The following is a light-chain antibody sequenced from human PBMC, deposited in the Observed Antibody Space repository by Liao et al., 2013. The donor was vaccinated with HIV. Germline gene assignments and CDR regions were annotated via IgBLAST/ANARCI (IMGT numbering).Light chain of an antibody. CDR3: QAWDSSTRV. V-gene: IGLV3-1*01. J-gene: IGLJ1*01. Sequence: SYEVTQPPSVSVSPGQTASITCSGDKLGDKYACWYQQKPGQSPVLIIYQDSKRPSGIPERFSGSNSGNTATLTISGTQAMDEADYYCQAWDSSTRVFGTRTKVTVL. CDR1: KLGDKY. CDR2: QDS.